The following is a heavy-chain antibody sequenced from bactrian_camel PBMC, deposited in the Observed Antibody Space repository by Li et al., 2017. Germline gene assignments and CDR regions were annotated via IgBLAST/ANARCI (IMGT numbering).Heavy chain of an antibody. CDR1: GFTAYSCA. V-gene: IGHV3S55*01. CDR3: HGNQCHRGWPGAY. CDR2: ISFDGRA. D-gene: IGHD3*01. Sequence: QVQLVESGGGSVQAGGSLRLSCTAPGFTAYSCAIDWYRQAAGKRREWVSTISFDGRALYADSVKGRFTISKDVTNDTVYLQMNDLKPEDTAMYSCHGNQCHRGWPGAYRGQGTQVTVS. J-gene: IGHJ4*01.